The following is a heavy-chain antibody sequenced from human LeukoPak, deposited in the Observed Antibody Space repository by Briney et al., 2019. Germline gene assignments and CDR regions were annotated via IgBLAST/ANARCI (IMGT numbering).Heavy chain of an antibody. CDR2: ISASGYNT. CDR1: GFSFSSYA. J-gene: IGHJ4*02. D-gene: IGHD4/OR15-4a*01. Sequence: PGGSLRLSCEASGFSFSSYAMSWVRQSPGKGLEWVSLISASGYNTYYVGSVKGRFTISRDNSKNTLNLQMNSLRAEDTALYYCAKGIYDYALDFWGQGALVTVSS. V-gene: IGHV3-23*01. CDR3: AKGIYDYALDF.